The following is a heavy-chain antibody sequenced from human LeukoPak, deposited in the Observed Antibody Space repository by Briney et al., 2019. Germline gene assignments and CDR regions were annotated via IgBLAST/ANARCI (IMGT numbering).Heavy chain of an antibody. CDR3: XRDAKYSYYYDXSGPRAPDY. V-gene: IGHV3-33*08. J-gene: IGHJ4*02. CDR1: GFTFSSYA. CDR2: IRYDGGNK. Sequence: GGSLRLSCAASGFTFSSYAMHWVRQAPGKGLEWVAVIRYDGGNKYYADSVKGRFTISRDNSKNTLYLQMNSLRAEDTAVYYCXRDAKYSYYYDXSGPRAPDYWGQGTLVTVSS. D-gene: IGHD3-22*01.